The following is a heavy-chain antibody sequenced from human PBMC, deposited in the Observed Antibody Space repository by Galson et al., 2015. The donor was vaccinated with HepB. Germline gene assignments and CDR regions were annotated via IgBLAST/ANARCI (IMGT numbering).Heavy chain of an antibody. V-gene: IGHV1-8*01. CDR1: GYTSTSYD. Sequence: SVNVSCKASGYTSTSYDINWVRQASGQGLEWMGWMNPRDGDTGYAQKLQGRVHMTRNTAISTAYMELSSLRSEDTAVYYCATGGSSSHHDYWGQGTLVTVSS. CDR3: ATGGSSSHHDY. J-gene: IGHJ4*02. D-gene: IGHD6-13*01. CDR2: MNPRDGDT.